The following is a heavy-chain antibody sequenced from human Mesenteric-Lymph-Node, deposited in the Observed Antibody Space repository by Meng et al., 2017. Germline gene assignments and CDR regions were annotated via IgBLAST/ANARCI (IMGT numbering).Heavy chain of an antibody. V-gene: IGHV4-34*01. Sequence: SETLSLTCAVYGGSFSAYYWNWIRQPPGKGREWIGEINHSGCTNYNPSLKSRVTISVDTSKNQFSLKLSSVTAADTAVYYCARGRYCSSTSCYERKYYGMDVWDQGTTVTVSS. CDR3: ARGRYCSSTSCYERKYYGMDV. CDR1: GGSFSAYY. J-gene: IGHJ6*02. D-gene: IGHD2-2*01. CDR2: INHSGCT.